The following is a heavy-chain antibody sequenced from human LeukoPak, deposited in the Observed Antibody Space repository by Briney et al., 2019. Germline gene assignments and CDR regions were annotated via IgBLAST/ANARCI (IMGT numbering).Heavy chain of an antibody. CDR2: IYYSGST. CDR3: ARSSEYGDPFNY. V-gene: IGHV4-39*01. D-gene: IGHD4-17*01. CDR1: GGSISSSSYY. Sequence: KPSETLSLTCTVSGGSISSSSYYWGWIRQPPGKGLEWIGSIYYSGSTYYSPSLKGRVTISVDTSKNQFSLKLNSVTAADTAVYYCARSSEYGDPFNYWGQGTLVTVSS. J-gene: IGHJ4*02.